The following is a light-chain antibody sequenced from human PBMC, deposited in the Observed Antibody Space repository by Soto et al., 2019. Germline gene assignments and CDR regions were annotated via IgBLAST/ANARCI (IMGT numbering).Light chain of an antibody. CDR3: QQYGNSAWT. V-gene: IGKV3-20*01. CDR2: GAS. J-gene: IGKJ1*01. Sequence: EIELTQPQGTLSVSAGERATLSCRASQSIRSGYLAWYQQKPGQAPRLLIYGASSRATGIPDRFSGSGSGTDVTLTISRLEPEDFAVYYCQQYGNSAWTFGQGTKVDIK. CDR1: QSIRSGY.